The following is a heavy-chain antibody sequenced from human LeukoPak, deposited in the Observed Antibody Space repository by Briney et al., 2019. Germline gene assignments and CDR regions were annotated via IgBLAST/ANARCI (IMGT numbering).Heavy chain of an antibody. J-gene: IGHJ4*02. D-gene: IGHD4-17*01. V-gene: IGHV3-21*04. Sequence: GGSLRLSCAASGFTFSSYSMNWVRQAPGKGLEWVSSISSSGSYIYYADSLKGRFTISRDNAENSLYLQMNSLRAEDTAVHYCAREATVTTPYFDYWGQGTLVTVSS. CDR3: AREATVTTPYFDY. CDR2: ISSSGSYI. CDR1: GFTFSSYS.